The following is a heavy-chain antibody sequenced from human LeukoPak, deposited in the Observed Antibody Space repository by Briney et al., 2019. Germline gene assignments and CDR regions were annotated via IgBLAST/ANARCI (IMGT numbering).Heavy chain of an antibody. V-gene: IGHV4-39*01. D-gene: IGHD3-22*01. Sequence: SSETLSLTCTVSGGSNSSSSYYWGWIRQPPGKGLEWIGSIYYSGSTYYNPSLKSRVTISVDTSKNQFSLKLSSVTAADTAVYYCARRGYYYDSSGYRAEYFQHWGQGTLVTVSS. CDR1: GGSNSSSSYY. CDR2: IYYSGST. CDR3: ARRGYYYDSSGYRAEYFQH. J-gene: IGHJ1*01.